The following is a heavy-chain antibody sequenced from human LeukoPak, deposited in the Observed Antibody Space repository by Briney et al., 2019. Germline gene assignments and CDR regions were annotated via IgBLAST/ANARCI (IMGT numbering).Heavy chain of an antibody. D-gene: IGHD4-17*01. V-gene: IGHV4-59*08. CDR1: GGSISSYY. CDR2: IYYSGST. CDR3: ARGLDYGDYYFDY. Sequence: SETLSLTCTVSGGSISSYYWSWIRQPPGKGLEWIGYIYYSGSTNYNPSLKSRVTISVDTSKNQFSLKLSSVTAADTAVYYCARGLDYGDYYFDYWDQGTLVTVSS. J-gene: IGHJ4*02.